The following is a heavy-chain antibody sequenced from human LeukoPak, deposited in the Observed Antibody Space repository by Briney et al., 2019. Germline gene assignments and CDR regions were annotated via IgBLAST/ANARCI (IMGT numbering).Heavy chain of an antibody. CDR2: ISWNSGSI. D-gene: IGHD3-22*01. CDR3: ARGTYYYDSSGNSHS. CDR1: GFTFDDYA. Sequence: GRSLRLSCAASGFTFDDYAMHWVRQAPGKGLEWVSGISWNSGSIGYADSVKGRFTISRDNAKNSLYLQMNSLRAEDTAVYYCARGTYYYDSSGNSHSWGQGTLVTVSS. J-gene: IGHJ4*02. V-gene: IGHV3-9*01.